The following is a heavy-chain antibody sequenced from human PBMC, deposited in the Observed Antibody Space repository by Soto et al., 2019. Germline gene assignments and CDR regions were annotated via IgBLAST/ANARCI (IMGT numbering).Heavy chain of an antibody. CDR2: ISSSSSYT. D-gene: IGHD3-22*01. V-gene: IGHV3-11*06. CDR1: GFTFSDYY. Sequence: AGGSLRLSCAASGFTFSDYYMSWIRQAPGKGLEWVSYISSSSSYTNYADSVKGRFTISRDNAKNSLYLQMNGLRAEDTAVYYCARVYYDSSGYYPTLVIGYWGQGTLVTVSS. CDR3: ARVYYDSSGYYPTLVIGY. J-gene: IGHJ4*02.